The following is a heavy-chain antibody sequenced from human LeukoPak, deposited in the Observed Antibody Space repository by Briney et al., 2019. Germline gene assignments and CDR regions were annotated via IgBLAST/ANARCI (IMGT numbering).Heavy chain of an antibody. CDR2: ISSSSSTI. J-gene: IGHJ4*02. Sequence: GGSLRLSCAASGFTFSSYSMNWVRQAPGKGLEWVSCISSSSSTIYYADSVKGRFTISRDNAKNSLYLQMNSLRAEDTAVYYCARFRVRGVIKGFDYWGQGTLVTVSS. CDR3: ARFRVRGVIKGFDY. V-gene: IGHV3-48*01. CDR1: GFTFSSYS. D-gene: IGHD3-10*01.